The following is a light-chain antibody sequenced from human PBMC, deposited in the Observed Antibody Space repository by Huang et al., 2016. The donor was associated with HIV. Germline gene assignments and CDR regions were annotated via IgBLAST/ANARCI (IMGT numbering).Light chain of an antibody. CDR1: QNVSSD. CDR2: GAS. J-gene: IGKJ3*01. CDR3: QQYNKWPLFT. V-gene: IGKV3-15*01. Sequence: VMTQSPVTLSVSPGERATLSFRASQNVSSDLAWYQQRPGHPPRLLMYGASSSATGLPARFSGSGSGTEFTLTISSLQSEDFAVYYCQQYNKWPLFTFGPGTKVDIK.